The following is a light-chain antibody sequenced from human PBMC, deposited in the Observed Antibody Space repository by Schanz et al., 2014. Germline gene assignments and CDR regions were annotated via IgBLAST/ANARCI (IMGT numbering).Light chain of an antibody. CDR3: QQYGVSPLT. V-gene: IGKV3-20*01. Sequence: EIVLTQSPGTLSLSPGERATLSCRASQSVSSTYLAWYQQKPGQAPRLLIYAASSRATGIPDRFSGSGSGTDFTLTISSLEPEDFAVYYCQQYGVSPLTFGGGTKVEIQ. CDR2: AAS. J-gene: IGKJ4*01. CDR1: QSVSSTY.